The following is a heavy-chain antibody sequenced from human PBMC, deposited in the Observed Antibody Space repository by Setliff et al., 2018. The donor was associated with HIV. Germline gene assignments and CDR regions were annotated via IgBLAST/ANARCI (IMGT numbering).Heavy chain of an antibody. CDR1: AFIFSSYG. CDR3: ASFFGDYGY. CDR2: IRYDGSNK. J-gene: IGHJ4*01. Sequence: GGSLRLSCEASAFIFSSYGMHWVRQAPGKGLEWIAFIRYDGSNKYYADSVKGRFTISRDNANNLLFLQMNNLRVEDTAVYYCASFFGDYGYWGHGTQVTVSS. V-gene: IGHV3-30*02. D-gene: IGHD3-10*01.